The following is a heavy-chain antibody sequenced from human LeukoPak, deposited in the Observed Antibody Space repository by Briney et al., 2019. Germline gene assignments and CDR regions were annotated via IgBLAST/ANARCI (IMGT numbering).Heavy chain of an antibody. CDR3: ARARITMVRGGTYYTAV. J-gene: IGHJ6*03. D-gene: IGHD3-10*01. V-gene: IGHV3-11*01. Sequence: GGSLRLSCAASGFTFSDYYMSWIRQAPGKGREWVSYISRSGSTIYYADSVKGRFTISRDNAKNSLYLQMNGLRAEDTAVYYCARARITMVRGGTYYTAVWGKGTTVTVSS. CDR1: GFTFSDYY. CDR2: ISRSGSTI.